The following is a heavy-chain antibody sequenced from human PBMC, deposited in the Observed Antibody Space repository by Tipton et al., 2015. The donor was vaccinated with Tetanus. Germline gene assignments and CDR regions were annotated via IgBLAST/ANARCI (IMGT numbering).Heavy chain of an antibody. D-gene: IGHD5-24*01. CDR3: AGYRVGWGGRGY. CDR1: GGSMRGDH. CDR2: TYDSGRI. Sequence: LRLSCTVSGGSMRGDHWSWIRQPPGKGLEWLGHTYDSGRINYNPSLKSPVTISVDASRNQFSLTRNSVTAADTAVYFCAGYRVGWGGRGYWGQGTLVTVSS. V-gene: IGHV4-59*01. J-gene: IGHJ4*02.